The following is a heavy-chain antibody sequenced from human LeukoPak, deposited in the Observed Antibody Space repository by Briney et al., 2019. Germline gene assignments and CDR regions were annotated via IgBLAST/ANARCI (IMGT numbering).Heavy chain of an antibody. V-gene: IGHV4-4*07. CDR3: ARDLWKDSCYYYYMDV. D-gene: IGHD1-1*01. J-gene: IGHJ6*03. CDR1: GGSMSSYH. CDR2: IYTSGST. Sequence: SETLCLTCTVSGGSMSSYHWSWIRQPAGKGLGWIGRIYTSGSTYYHPSLKSRVTMSVDTSKQQLSLKLTSVTAADTAVYYCARDLWKDSCYYYYMDVWGKGTTVTVSS.